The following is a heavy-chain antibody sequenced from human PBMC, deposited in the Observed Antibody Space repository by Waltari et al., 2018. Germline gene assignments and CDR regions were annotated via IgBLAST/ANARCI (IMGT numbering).Heavy chain of an antibody. CDR3: ARGFQVADIVATPVKYYYYGMDV. CDR1: GYTFTSYG. Sequence: QVQLVQSGAEVKKPGASVKVSCKASGYTFTSYGISWVRQAPGQGLEWMGWISAYNGNTNYAQKLQGRVTMTTDTSTSTAYRELRSLRSDDTAVYYCARGFQVADIVATPVKYYYYGMDVCGQGTTVTVSS. J-gene: IGHJ6*02. V-gene: IGHV1-18*01. D-gene: IGHD5-12*01. CDR2: ISAYNGNT.